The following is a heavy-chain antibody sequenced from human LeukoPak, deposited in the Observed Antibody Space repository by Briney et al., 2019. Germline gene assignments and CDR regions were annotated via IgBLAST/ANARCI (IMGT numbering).Heavy chain of an antibody. Sequence: GGSLRLSCAASGFTFSSYEMNWVRQAPGKGLEWVSYISSSGSTIYYADSVKGRFTISRDNSKNTVYLQMNSLRAEDTAVYYCARHYYESSGYYYELDYWGQGTLVTVSS. D-gene: IGHD3-22*01. J-gene: IGHJ4*02. CDR2: ISSSGSTI. V-gene: IGHV3-48*03. CDR3: ARHYYESSGYYYELDY. CDR1: GFTFSSYE.